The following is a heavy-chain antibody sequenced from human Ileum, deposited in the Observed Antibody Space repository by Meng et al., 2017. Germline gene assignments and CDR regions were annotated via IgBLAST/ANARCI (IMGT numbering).Heavy chain of an antibody. Sequence: VQLRPSGPGLGNPTQTLPPTCAILGDSVSSKDATWNWIRQSPSRGLEWLGRTFYRAKWISDYAVSLESRITINPDTSKNHFTLQLNSVSPEDTAIYYCARLVGNSWLPDWGQGTLVTVSS. CDR1: GDSVSSKDAT. CDR3: ARLVGNSWLPD. J-gene: IGHJ4*02. V-gene: IGHV6-1*01. CDR2: TFYRAKWIS. D-gene: IGHD3-9*01.